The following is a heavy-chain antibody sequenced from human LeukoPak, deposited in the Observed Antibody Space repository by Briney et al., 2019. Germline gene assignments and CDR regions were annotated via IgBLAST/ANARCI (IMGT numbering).Heavy chain of an antibody. V-gene: IGHV1-2*02. CDR1: GYTFTGYY. J-gene: IGHJ3*02. CDR3: ARQISLYERWDAFDI. Sequence: GASVKVSCKASGYTFTGYYMHWVRQAPGQGLEWMGWINPNSGGTNYAQKFQGRVTMTRDTSISTAYMELSRLRSDDTAVYYCARQISLYERWDAFDIWGQGTMVTVSS. D-gene: IGHD4-23*01. CDR2: INPNSGGT.